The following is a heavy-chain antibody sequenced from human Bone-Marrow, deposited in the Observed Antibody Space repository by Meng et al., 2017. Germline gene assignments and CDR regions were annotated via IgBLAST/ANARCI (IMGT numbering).Heavy chain of an antibody. D-gene: IGHD1-26*01. J-gene: IGHJ3*02. CDR2: IYWNDDK. Sequence: SGPTLVKPTQTLTLTCAFSGFSLSTSAVGVGWIRQPPGKALEWLALIYWNDDKRYSPSLKSRLTITKDTSKNQVVLTMTNMDPVDTATYYCAHSFSGEILFDAFDMWGQGTLVTVSS. V-gene: IGHV2-5*01. CDR1: GFSLSTSAVG. CDR3: AHSFSGEILFDAFDM.